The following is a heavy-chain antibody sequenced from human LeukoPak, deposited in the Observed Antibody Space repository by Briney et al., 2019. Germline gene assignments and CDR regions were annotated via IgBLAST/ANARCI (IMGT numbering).Heavy chain of an antibody. D-gene: IGHD2-15*01. V-gene: IGHV4-59*01. J-gene: IGHJ6*03. CDR2: IYYSGST. CDR3: ARVESTRTYYYYYYMDV. Sequence: SETLSLTCTVSGGSISSYYWSWIRQPPGKGLEWIAYIYYSGSTNYNPSLKSRVTISVDTSKNQFSLKLSSVTAADTAVYYCARVESTRTYYYYYYMDVWGKGTTVTISS. CDR1: GGSISSYY.